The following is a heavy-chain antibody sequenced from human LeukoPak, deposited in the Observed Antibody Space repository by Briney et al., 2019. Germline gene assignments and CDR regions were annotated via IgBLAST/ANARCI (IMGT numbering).Heavy chain of an antibody. D-gene: IGHD1-26*01. J-gene: IGHJ2*01. V-gene: IGHV1-8*01. CDR2: MNPNSGNT. Sequence: ASVKVSCKASGYTFTSYDINWVRQATGQGLEWMGWMNPNSGNTGYAQKFQGRVTMTRNTSIGTAYMELSSLRSEDTAVYYCARGRWELLRSYWYFDLWGRGTLVTVSS. CDR1: GYTFTSYD. CDR3: ARGRWELLRSYWYFDL.